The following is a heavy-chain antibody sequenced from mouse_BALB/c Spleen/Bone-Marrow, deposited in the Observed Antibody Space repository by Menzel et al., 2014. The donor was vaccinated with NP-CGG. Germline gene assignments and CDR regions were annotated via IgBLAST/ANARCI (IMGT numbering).Heavy chain of an antibody. V-gene: IGHV5-6-2*01. CDR3: ARLGNDDAMDY. CDR2: INSNGGST. J-gene: IGHJ4*01. Sequence: EVMLVESGGGLVKLGGSLKLSCVASGFTFSSYYMSWVRQTPEKRLELVAAINSNGGSTYYPDTVKGRFTISRDNAKNTLYLQMSSLKSEDTALYYCARLGNDDAMDYWGQGTSVTVSS. CDR1: GFTFSSYY. D-gene: IGHD2-12*01.